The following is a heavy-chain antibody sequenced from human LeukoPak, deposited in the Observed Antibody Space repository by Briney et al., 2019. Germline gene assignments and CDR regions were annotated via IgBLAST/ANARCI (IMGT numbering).Heavy chain of an antibody. D-gene: IGHD2-15*01. CDR1: GFTFSSYS. V-gene: IGHV3-21*01. Sequence: GGSLRLSCAASGFTFSSYSMNWVRQAPGKGLEWVSSISSSSSYIYYADSVKGRFTISRDNAKNSLYLQMNSLRAEDTAVYYYARVHCSGGSCYSDYFDYWGQGTLVTVPS. J-gene: IGHJ4*02. CDR3: ARVHCSGGSCYSDYFDY. CDR2: ISSSSSYI.